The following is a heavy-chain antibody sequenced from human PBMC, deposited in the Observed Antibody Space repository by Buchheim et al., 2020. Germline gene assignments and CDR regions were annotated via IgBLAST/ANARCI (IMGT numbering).Heavy chain of an antibody. CDR2: ISYDGSDK. Sequence: QVQLVESGGGVVQPGRSLRLSCAASGFTFRSFGMHWVRQAPGKGLEWVAVISYDGSDKQYADSVKGRFTISRDNSKNTLYLQMNSLRPEDTAVYYCAKLIDLCNGLDYWGQGTL. CDR3: AKLIDLCNGLDY. V-gene: IGHV3-30*18. CDR1: GFTFRSFG. J-gene: IGHJ4*02. D-gene: IGHD3/OR15-3a*01.